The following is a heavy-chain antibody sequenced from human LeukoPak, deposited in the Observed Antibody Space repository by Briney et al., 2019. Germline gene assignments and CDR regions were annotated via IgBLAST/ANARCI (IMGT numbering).Heavy chain of an antibody. V-gene: IGHV3-48*03. CDR1: GFSFSRYE. CDR3: AELGITMIGGV. J-gene: IGHJ6*04. CDR2: ISSSGSTI. D-gene: IGHD3-10*02. Sequence: PRGSLRLSCAASGFSFSRYEMNLLGQAPGTGREGASYISSSGSTIYYADSVKGRFTISRVNAKNSLYLHMNSLSAEGTAVYYCAELGITMIGGVWGKGTTVTISS.